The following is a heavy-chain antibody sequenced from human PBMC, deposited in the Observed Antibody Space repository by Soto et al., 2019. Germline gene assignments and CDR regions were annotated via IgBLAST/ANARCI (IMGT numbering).Heavy chain of an antibody. CDR1: RYSSNNER. V-gene: IGHV5-51*01. J-gene: IGHJ4*02. Sequence: PGGCLKGSGSSSRYSSNNERIDWVRQMPEHGLECRGLIYPGDADTRYSPSFQGRVTISSDKSISNAYLQWSSLKGSDTAMSYCASGGSYLLYCLGYWGRGSMVIVSS. CDR3: ASGGSYLLYCLGY. CDR2: IYPGDADT. D-gene: IGHD1-26*01.